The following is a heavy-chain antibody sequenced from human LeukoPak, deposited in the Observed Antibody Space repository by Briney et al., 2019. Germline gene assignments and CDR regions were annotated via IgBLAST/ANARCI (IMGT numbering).Heavy chain of an antibody. J-gene: IGHJ4*02. V-gene: IGHV3-33*08. CDR2: IWDDGSNE. CDR1: GFSFSSYG. Sequence: GGSLRLSCAASGFSFSSYGMHWVRQAPGKGLEWVAVIWDDGSNEYYADSVKGRFTIFRDNRRNTLYLQMNSLRAEDTAVYSCARDHSGTQDYWGQGTLVTVSS. D-gene: IGHD1-1*01. CDR3: ARDHSGTQDY.